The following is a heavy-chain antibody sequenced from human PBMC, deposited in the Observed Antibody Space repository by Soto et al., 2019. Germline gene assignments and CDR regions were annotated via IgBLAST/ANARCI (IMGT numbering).Heavy chain of an antibody. CDR1: GFTFSSYS. CDR2: ISSSSTT. J-gene: IGHJ4*02. Sequence: PGGSLRLSCAASGFTFSSYSMNWVRQAPGKGLEWVSYISSSSTTYYADSVKGRFTISRDNSKNTLYLQMNSLRAEDTAVYYCAKGGWNYVPSEYWGQGTLVTVSS. CDR3: AKGGWNYVPSEY. V-gene: IGHV3-48*01. D-gene: IGHD1-7*01.